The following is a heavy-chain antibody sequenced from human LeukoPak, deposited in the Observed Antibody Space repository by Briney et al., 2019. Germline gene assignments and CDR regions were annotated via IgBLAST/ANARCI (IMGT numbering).Heavy chain of an antibody. V-gene: IGHV5-51*01. J-gene: IGHJ3*02. CDR1: GYSFTSYW. CDR3: AICRDGYNDAFDI. D-gene: IGHD5-24*01. Sequence: GESLKISCKGSGYSFTSYWIGWVRQMPGKGLEWMGIIYPGDSDARYSPSFQGQVTISVDKSISTAYLQWSSLKASDTAMYYCAICRDGYNDAFDIWGQGTMVTVSS. CDR2: IYPGDSDA.